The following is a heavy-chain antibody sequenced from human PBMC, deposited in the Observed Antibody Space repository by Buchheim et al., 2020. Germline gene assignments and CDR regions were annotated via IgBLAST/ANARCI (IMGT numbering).Heavy chain of an antibody. CDR2: MNPNSGNT. CDR3: ARVGVVVVPAAIVRTLYYGMDV. J-gene: IGHJ6*02. V-gene: IGHV1-8*01. CDR1: GYTFTSYD. D-gene: IGHD2-2*01. Sequence: QVQLVQSGAEVKKPGASVKVSCKASGYTFTSYDINWVRQATGQGLEWMGWMNPNSGNTGYAQKFQGRVTMTRNTSISTAYMELSRLRSEDTAVYYCARVGVVVVPAAIVRTLYYGMDVWGQGTT.